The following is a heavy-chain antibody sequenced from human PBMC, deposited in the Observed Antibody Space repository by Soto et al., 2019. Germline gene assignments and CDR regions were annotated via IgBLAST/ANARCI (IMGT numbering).Heavy chain of an antibody. CDR3: AIETYYDFCSGPYYGMDV. CDR2: ISYDGSNK. D-gene: IGHD3-3*01. Sequence: QVQLVESGGGVVQPGRSLRLSCAASGFTFSSYAMHWVRQAPGKGLEWVAVISYDGSNKYYADSVKGRFTISSDNSKNTVYLQLNSLRAEDRAVFCCAIETYYDFCSGPYYGMDVWGQGTTVTVSS. J-gene: IGHJ6*02. CDR1: GFTFSSYA. V-gene: IGHV3-30-3*01.